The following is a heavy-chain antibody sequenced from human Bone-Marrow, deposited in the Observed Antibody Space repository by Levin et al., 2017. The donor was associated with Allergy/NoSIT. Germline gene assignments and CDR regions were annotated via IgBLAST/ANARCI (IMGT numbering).Heavy chain of an antibody. Sequence: PGGSLRLSCAASGFTFSNAWMSWVRQAPGKGLEWVGRIKSKTDGGTTDYAAPVKGRFTISRDDSKNTLYLQMNSLKTEDTAVYYCTTDYPPNYSSSSSVCDAFDIWGQGTMVTVSS. J-gene: IGHJ3*02. D-gene: IGHD6-6*01. CDR3: TTDYPPNYSSSSSVCDAFDI. V-gene: IGHV3-15*01. CDR1: GFTFSNAW. CDR2: IKSKTDGGTT.